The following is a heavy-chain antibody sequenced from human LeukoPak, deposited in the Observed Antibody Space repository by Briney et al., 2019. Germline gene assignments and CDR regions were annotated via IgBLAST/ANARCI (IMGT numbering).Heavy chain of an antibody. CDR1: GYTFTSYY. CDR3: ARSLDSTGYYYGSVAGY. D-gene: IGHD3-22*01. CDR2: INPGGGST. Sequence: ASVKVSCKASGYTFTSYYMHWVRQAPGQGLEWMGIINPGGGSTSYAQRFQGRVTMTRGTSTSTVYMELYSLRSEDTAVYYCARSLDSTGYYYGSVAGYWGQGTLVTVSS. J-gene: IGHJ4*02. V-gene: IGHV1-46*01.